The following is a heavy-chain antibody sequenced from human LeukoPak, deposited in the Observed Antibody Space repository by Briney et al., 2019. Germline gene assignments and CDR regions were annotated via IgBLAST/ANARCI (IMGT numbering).Heavy chain of an antibody. CDR3: ARASALAGFLSSDAFDI. D-gene: IGHD6-19*01. CDR1: GYTFTGYY. Sequence: GASVKVSCKASGYTFTGYYMHWVRQAPGQGLEWMGWINPNSGGTNYAQKFQGWVTMTRDTSISTAYMELSRLRSDDTAVYYCARASALAGFLSSDAFDIWGQGTMVTVSS. V-gene: IGHV1-2*04. J-gene: IGHJ3*02. CDR2: INPNSGGT.